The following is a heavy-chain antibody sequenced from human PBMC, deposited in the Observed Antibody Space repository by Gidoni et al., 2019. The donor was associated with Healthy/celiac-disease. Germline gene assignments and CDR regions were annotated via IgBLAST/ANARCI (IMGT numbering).Heavy chain of an antibody. CDR3: AREVLRFGELWNYYYYYGMDV. CDR1: GYTFTSYG. V-gene: IGHV1-18*04. Sequence: QVQLVQSGAEVKKPGASVKVSCKASGYTFTSYGISWVRQAPGQGLEWMGWISAYNGNTNYAQKLQGRVTMTTDTSTSTAYMELRSLRSDDTAVYYCAREVLRFGELWNYYYYYGMDVWGQGTTVTVSS. J-gene: IGHJ6*02. D-gene: IGHD3-10*01. CDR2: ISAYNGNT.